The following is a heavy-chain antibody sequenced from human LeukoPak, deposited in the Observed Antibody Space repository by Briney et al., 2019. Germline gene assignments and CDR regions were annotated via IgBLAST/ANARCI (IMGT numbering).Heavy chain of an antibody. V-gene: IGHV3-7*01. CDR3: ARVLPYGSACFEY. CDR1: GFTFSSYW. D-gene: IGHD6-25*01. Sequence: PGGSLRLSCAASGFTFSSYWMSWVRQAPGKGLEWVANIKQDGSEKYYVDSVKGRFTISRDNAKNSLYLQMNSLRVEDTAVYFCARVLPYGSACFEYWGQGTLVTVSS. CDR2: IKQDGSEK. J-gene: IGHJ4*02.